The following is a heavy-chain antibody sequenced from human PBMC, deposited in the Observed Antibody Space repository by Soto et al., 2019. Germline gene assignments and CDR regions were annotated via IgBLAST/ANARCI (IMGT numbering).Heavy chain of an antibody. J-gene: IGHJ6*02. CDR2: IYYSGST. V-gene: IGHV4-30-4*01. CDR1: GGSISSGYYY. CDR3: AREGVGERGDYVFDYYYYGMDV. D-gene: IGHD4-17*01. Sequence: SETLSLTCTVSGGSISSGYYYWSWIRQPPGKGLEWIGYIYYSGSTYYNPSLKSRVTISVDTSKNQFSLKLSSVTAADTAVYYCAREGVGERGDYVFDYYYYGMDVWGQGTTVTVSS.